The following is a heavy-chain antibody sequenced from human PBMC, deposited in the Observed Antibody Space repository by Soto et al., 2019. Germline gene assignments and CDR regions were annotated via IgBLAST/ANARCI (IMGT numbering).Heavy chain of an antibody. CDR2: LNHSGRT. CDR1: GGSSSRVDSY. CDR3: ARACGGDCSSPNFDY. J-gene: IGHJ4*02. V-gene: IGHV4-34*01. D-gene: IGHD2-21*02. Sequence: SETLSVTSTVSGGSSSRVDSYWSWIRQPPGKGREWLGELNHSGRTNYNPSLKSRVTISVDTSKNQFSLKLSAVTSADTAGYYCARACGGDCSSPNFDYGGQGTLVTVSS.